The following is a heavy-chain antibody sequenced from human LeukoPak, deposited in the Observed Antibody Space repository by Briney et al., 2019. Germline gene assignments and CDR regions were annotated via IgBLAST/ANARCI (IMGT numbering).Heavy chain of an antibody. Sequence: GGSLRLSCAASGFTFDDYGMSWVRQAPGKGLEWVSGINWNGGSTGYADSVKGRFTISRDNAKHSLYLQMNSLRAEDTALYYCARDLKYYDSSGYTKGAAFDIWGQGTMVTVSS. CDR2: INWNGGST. J-gene: IGHJ3*02. V-gene: IGHV3-20*04. D-gene: IGHD3-22*01. CDR1: GFTFDDYG. CDR3: ARDLKYYDSSGYTKGAAFDI.